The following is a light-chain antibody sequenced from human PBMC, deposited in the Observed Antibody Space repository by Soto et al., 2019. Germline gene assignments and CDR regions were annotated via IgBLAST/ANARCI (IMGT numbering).Light chain of an antibody. CDR2: GAS. CDR3: QQYGSSLT. J-gene: IGKJ4*01. CDR1: QNVNSN. V-gene: IGKV3-20*01. Sequence: DIVMTQSPLSLPVTPGEPATLSCRASQNVNSNLGWYQQKPGQAPRLLIYGASSRATGIPVRFSGSGSGTEFTLTISRLEPEDFAVYYCQQYGSSLTFGGGTKVDIK.